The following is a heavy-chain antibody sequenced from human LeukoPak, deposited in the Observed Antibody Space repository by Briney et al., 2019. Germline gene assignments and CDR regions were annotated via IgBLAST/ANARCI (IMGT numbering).Heavy chain of an antibody. Sequence: PGGSLRLSCAASGFTVSSNYMSWVRQAPGKGLEWVSVIYSGGSTYYADSVKGRFTISRDNSKNTLYLRMNSLRAEDTAVYYCAREGQLPRGDKWFDPWGQGTLVTVSS. V-gene: IGHV3-66*01. CDR3: AREGQLPRGDKWFDP. D-gene: IGHD2-2*01. J-gene: IGHJ5*02. CDR2: IYSGGST. CDR1: GFTVSSNY.